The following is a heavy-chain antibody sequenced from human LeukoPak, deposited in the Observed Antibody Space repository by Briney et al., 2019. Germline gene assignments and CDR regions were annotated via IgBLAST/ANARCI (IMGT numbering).Heavy chain of an antibody. Sequence: GGSLRLSCAASGFTFSSYEMNWVRQAPGKGLEWVSGISGSGGSTYYADSVKGRFTISRDNSKNTLFLQMNSLRAEDTAIYYCAKALHSSSWAASDYWGQGTPVTVSS. D-gene: IGHD6-13*01. J-gene: IGHJ4*02. CDR3: AKALHSSSWAASDY. CDR2: ISGSGGST. V-gene: IGHV3-23*01. CDR1: GFTFSSYE.